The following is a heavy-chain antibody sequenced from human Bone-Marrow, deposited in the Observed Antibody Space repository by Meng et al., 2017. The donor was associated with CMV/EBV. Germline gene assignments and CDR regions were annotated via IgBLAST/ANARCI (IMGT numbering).Heavy chain of an antibody. V-gene: IGHV3-74*01. CDR1: GFTFRSYW. Sequence: GESLKISCAGSGFTFRSYWMHWVRQAPGKGLLWVSRINSDGSSISYADSLRGRLTISRDNAKNTLYLQMNSLRPEDTAVYYCARDGGYYGSSGNYYDVWGQGTLVTVS. CDR2: INSDGSSI. D-gene: IGHD3-22*01. CDR3: ARDGGYYGSSGNYYDV. J-gene: IGHJ4*02.